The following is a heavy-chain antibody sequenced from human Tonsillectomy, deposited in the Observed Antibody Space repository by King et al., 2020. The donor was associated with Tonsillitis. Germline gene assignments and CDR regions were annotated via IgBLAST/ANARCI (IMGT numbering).Heavy chain of an antibody. CDR2: IRSSSRNM. Sequence: DVQLVESGGGLVKSGGSLRLSCATSGFTFKNYDMNWVRQAPGKGLEWVSSIRSSSRNMYYADSLKGRFTISRDNAKNSLYLQMNSLRAEDTAVYYCAKDKGAEYYDSGRGAFDMWGQGTMVIVSS. V-gene: IGHV3-21*03. CDR3: AKDKGAEYYDSGRGAFDM. J-gene: IGHJ3*02. CDR1: GFTFKNYD. D-gene: IGHD3-22*01.